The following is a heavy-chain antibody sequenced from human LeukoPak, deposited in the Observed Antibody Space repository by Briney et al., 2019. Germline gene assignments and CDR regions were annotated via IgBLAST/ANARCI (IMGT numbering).Heavy chain of an antibody. J-gene: IGHJ6*03. CDR3: AREVRGAMGV. CDR2: INHSGST. Sequence: SETLSLTCAVYGGSFSGYYWSWIRQPPGKGLEWIGEINHSGSTNYNPSLKSRVTISVDTAKNQFSLKLSSVTAADTAVYYCAREVRGAMGVWGKGTTVTISS. CDR1: GGSFSGYY. D-gene: IGHD3-10*01. V-gene: IGHV4-34*01.